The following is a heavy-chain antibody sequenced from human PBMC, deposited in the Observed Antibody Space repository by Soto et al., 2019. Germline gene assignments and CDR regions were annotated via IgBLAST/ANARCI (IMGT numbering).Heavy chain of an antibody. V-gene: IGHV5-51*01. CDR3: TRPQSSGWYDY. D-gene: IGHD6-19*01. CDR2: VNPGDSDI. Sequence: PGESLKISCQGSGYSFISHWIAWVRQTPGKGLEWMGIVNPGDSDIRYSPSFQGQVTISADKSINTAYLQWSSLKASDTATYYCTRPQSSGWYDYWGQGTLVTVSS. CDR1: GYSFISHW. J-gene: IGHJ4*02.